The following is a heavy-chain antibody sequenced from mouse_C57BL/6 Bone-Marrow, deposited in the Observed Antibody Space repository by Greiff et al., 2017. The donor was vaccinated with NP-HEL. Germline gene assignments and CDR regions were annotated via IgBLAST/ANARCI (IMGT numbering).Heavy chain of an antibody. V-gene: IGHV1-12*01. CDR2: IYPGNGDT. CDR3: GRGDSNYVFDY. Sequence: ESGAELVRPGASVKMSCKASGYTFTSYNMHWVKQTPRQGLEWIGAIYPGNGDTSYNQKFKGKATLTVDKSSSTAYMQLSSLTSEDSAVYFCGRGDSNYVFDYWGQGTTLTVSS. D-gene: IGHD2-5*01. CDR1: GYTFTSYN. J-gene: IGHJ2*01.